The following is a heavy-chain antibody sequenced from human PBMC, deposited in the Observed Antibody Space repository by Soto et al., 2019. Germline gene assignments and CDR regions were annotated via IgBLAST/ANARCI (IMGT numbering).Heavy chain of an antibody. CDR2: ISYDGSNK. D-gene: IGHD3-9*01. V-gene: IGHV3-30-3*01. CDR3: ARDLYDILTGYNPPYYYYGMDV. CDR1: GFTFSSYA. J-gene: IGHJ6*02. Sequence: QVQLVESGGGVVQPGRSLRLSCAASGFTFSSYAMHWVRQAPGKGLEWVAVISYDGSNKYYADSVKGRFTISRDNSKNTLYLQMNSLRAEDTAVYYCARDLYDILTGYNPPYYYYGMDVWGQGTTVTVSS.